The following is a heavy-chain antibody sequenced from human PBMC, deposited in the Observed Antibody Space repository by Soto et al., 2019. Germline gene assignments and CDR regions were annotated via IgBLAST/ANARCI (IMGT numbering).Heavy chain of an antibody. CDR2: ISWNSGSI. V-gene: IGHV3-9*01. CDR3: AKVDHYYYYGMDV. Sequence: SLKISCAASGFTFDDYAMHWVRQAPGKGLEWVSGISWNSGSIGYAYSVKGRFTISRDNAKNSLYLQMNSLRAEDTALYYCAKVDHYYYYGMDVWGQGTTVTVSS. CDR1: GFTFDDYA. J-gene: IGHJ6*02.